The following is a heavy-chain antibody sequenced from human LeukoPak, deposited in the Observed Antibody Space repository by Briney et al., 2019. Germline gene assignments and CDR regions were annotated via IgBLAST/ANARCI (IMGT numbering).Heavy chain of an antibody. CDR1: GYTFTSYY. V-gene: IGHV1-46*01. Sequence: GASVKVSCKASGYTFTSYYMHWVRQAPGQGLEWMGIINPSGGSTSYAQKFQGRVTMTRDTSTSTAYMELRSLRSDDTAVYYCARGRYCSSTSCYPRAPWFDPWGQGTLVTVSS. D-gene: IGHD2-2*01. J-gene: IGHJ5*02. CDR2: INPSGGST. CDR3: ARGRYCSSTSCYPRAPWFDP.